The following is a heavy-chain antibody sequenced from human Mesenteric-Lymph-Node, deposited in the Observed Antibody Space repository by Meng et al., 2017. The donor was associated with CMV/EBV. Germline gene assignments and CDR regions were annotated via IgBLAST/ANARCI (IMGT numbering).Heavy chain of an antibody. D-gene: IGHD2-2*01. CDR2: IPFDGSNK. CDR3: AKRGQGYCSTTNCPGPFDY. V-gene: IGHV3-30*02. CDR1: EFSFSSLA. J-gene: IGHJ4*02. Sequence: GGSLRLSCAASEFSFSSLAMSWVRQAPGKGLEWVSFIPFDGSNKYYADSVKGRFTISRDNSKNTLYLQMNSLRAEDTAVYYCAKRGQGYCSTTNCPGPFDYWGQGTLVTVSS.